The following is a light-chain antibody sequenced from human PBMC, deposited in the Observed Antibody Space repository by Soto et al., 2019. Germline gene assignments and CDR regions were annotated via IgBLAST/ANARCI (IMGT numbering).Light chain of an antibody. CDR3: MQALQTPIT. V-gene: IGKV2-28*01. CDR2: LGS. Sequence: DIVMTQSPLSLPVTPGEPASISCRSSQSLLHSNGYNYLDWYMQKPGQPPQLLIYLGSTRASGVPDRFSGSGSGTDFTLKISRVEADDVGVYYCMQALQTPITFGQWKRLEIK. CDR1: QSLLHSNGYNY. J-gene: IGKJ5*01.